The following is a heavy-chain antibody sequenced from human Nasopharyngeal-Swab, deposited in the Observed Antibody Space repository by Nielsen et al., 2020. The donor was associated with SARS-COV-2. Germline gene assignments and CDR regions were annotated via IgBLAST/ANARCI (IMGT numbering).Heavy chain of an antibody. CDR3: ARDIGILLTVKQGDPFDL. CDR1: DFSRSFSQYW. Sequence: GESLKISCVASDFSRSFSQYWMTWVRPVAGRGLEWVANINPEATEKQYVDSVKGRFTISRDNAKKSPFLQMNSLRGEDTAVYYCARDIGILLTVKQGDPFDLWGHGTKVTVSS. CDR2: INPEATEK. J-gene: IGHJ3*01. V-gene: IGHV3-7*05. D-gene: IGHD2/OR15-2a*01.